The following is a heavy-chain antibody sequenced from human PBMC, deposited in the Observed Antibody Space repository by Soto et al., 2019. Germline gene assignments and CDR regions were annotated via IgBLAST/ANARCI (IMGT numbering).Heavy chain of an antibody. CDR3: ARLGDKSEMATITVYFDY. CDR1: GGASSSSSYY. Sequence: PSETLSLTCTVAGGASSSSSYYWGWIRQPPGKGLEGIGSIYYSGSTDYNPSLKSRVTISVDTSKNQFSLKLSSVTAADTAVYYCARLGDKSEMATITVYFDYWGQGTLVTVSS. V-gene: IGHV4-39*01. D-gene: IGHD5-12*01. J-gene: IGHJ4*02. CDR2: IYYSGST.